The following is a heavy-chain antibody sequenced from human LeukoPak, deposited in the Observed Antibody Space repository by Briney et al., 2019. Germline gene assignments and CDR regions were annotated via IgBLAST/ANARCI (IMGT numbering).Heavy chain of an antibody. Sequence: SVKVSCKVSGGTFSSYAISWVRQAPGQGLEWMGGIIPIFGTANYAQKFQGRVTITADKSTSTAYMELSSLRSEDTAVYYCARVNTIFGVVITGGYYFDYWGQGTLVTVSS. CDR2: IIPIFGTA. D-gene: IGHD3-3*01. CDR3: ARVNTIFGVVITGGYYFDY. CDR1: GGTFSSYA. J-gene: IGHJ4*02. V-gene: IGHV1-69*06.